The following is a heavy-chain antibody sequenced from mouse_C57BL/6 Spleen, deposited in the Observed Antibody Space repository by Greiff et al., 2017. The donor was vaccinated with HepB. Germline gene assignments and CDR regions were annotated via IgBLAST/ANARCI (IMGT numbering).Heavy chain of an antibody. CDR1: GYAFSSYW. CDR2: IYPGDGDT. J-gene: IGHJ4*01. Sequence: QVQLKESGAELVKPGASVKISCKASGYAFSSYWMNWVKQRPGKGLEWIGQIYPGDGDTNYNGKFKGKATLTADKSSSTAYMQLSSLTSEDSAVYFCARRDYEAMDYWGQGTSVTVSS. V-gene: IGHV1-80*01. CDR3: ARRDYEAMDY.